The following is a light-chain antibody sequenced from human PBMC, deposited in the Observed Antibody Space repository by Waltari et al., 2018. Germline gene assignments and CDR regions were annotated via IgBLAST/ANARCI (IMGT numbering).Light chain of an antibody. CDR1: QFVLYYSNSKND. CDR3: QQYYNIPRT. J-gene: IGKJ2*01. CDR2: GAS. Sequence: IGMTQSPDSLPLSLGEWASIKCQSSQFVLYYSNSKNDLGWYQQKPGKPPKLLIYGASTRECGVPDRFSGSGSGTDFTLIISNLQAEDVAVYYCQQYYNIPRTFGQGTKLEI. V-gene: IGKV4-1*01.